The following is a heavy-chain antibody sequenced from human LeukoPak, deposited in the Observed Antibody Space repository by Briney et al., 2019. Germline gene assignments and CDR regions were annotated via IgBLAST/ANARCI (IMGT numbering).Heavy chain of an antibody. Sequence: PSETLSLTCAASGGSVTTYHWTWIRQPPGKGLEWIGHIHYSGGADYNPSLKSRVSMSLDTSKNHFSLRLTSVTAADTGVYFCARAEGAASHIWGQGTMVSVSS. J-gene: IGHJ3*02. CDR2: IHYSGGA. V-gene: IGHV4-59*02. D-gene: IGHD3-16*01. CDR3: ARAEGAASHI. CDR1: GGSVTTYH.